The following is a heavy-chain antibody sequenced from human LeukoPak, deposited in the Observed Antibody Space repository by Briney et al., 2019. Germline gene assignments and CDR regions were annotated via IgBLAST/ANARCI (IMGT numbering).Heavy chain of an antibody. CDR1: GYTFTSYG. J-gene: IGHJ4*02. Sequence: ASVTVSCTASGYTFTSYGISWVRQAPGQGLEWMGWISAYNGNTNYAQKLQGRVTMTTDTSTSTAYMELRSLRSDDTAVYYCARSSDSSGYFAEIDYWGQGTLVTVSS. CDR2: ISAYNGNT. D-gene: IGHD3-22*01. V-gene: IGHV1-18*01. CDR3: ARSSDSSGYFAEIDY.